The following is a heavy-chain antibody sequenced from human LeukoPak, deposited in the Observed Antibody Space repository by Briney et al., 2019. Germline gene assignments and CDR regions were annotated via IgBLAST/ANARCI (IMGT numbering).Heavy chain of an antibody. J-gene: IGHJ4*02. D-gene: IGHD5-18*01. CDR3: ARRYSHGYIFDS. CDR2: IYYSGST. Sequence: SETLSLTCSVSGGSISTYYWSWIRQPPGKGLEWIGFIYYSGSTNYNPSLKSRVTISVDTSKNQFSLKLSSVTAADTAVYYCARRYSHGYIFDSWGQGTLVTVSS. CDR1: GGSISTYY. V-gene: IGHV4-59*01.